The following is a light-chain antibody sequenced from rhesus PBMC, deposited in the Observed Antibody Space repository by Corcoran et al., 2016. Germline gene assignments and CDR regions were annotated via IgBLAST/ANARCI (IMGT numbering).Light chain of an antibody. CDR2: EAS. CDR1: QGITND. Sequence: DIQMTQSPSSLSASVGDRVTITCRASQGITNDLAWYQQKPGETPKLLSYEASSLQSGIPSRFSGSGSGTDFTLTISSLQPAEFATYYCQHFYGTPLTFGGGTKVEI. CDR3: QHFYGTPLT. V-gene: IGKV1-25*01. J-gene: IGKJ4*01.